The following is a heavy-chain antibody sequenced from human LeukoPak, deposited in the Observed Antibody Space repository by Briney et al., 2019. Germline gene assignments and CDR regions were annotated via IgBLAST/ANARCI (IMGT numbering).Heavy chain of an antibody. V-gene: IGHV1-24*01. CDR1: GYTLTELS. CDR2: FDPEDGET. D-gene: IGHD2-2*02. Sequence: ASVKVSCKVSGYTLTELSMHWVRQAPGKGLEWMGGFDPEDGETIYAQKFQGRVTMTEDTSTDTAYMELSRLRSDDTAVYYCARGDIVVLPAGIPHNWFDPWGQGTLVTVSS. CDR3: ARGDIVVLPAGIPHNWFDP. J-gene: IGHJ5*02.